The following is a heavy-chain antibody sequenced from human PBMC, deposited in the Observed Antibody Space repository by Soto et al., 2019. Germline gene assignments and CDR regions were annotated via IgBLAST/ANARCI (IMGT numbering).Heavy chain of an antibody. J-gene: IGHJ5*02. Sequence: QVHLQESGPGLVKPSQTLSLTCTVSGGSISTGGYYWNWVRQHPGKGLEWIGYFYYSGSPYYNPSLKSRVTISVNTSKNQFSLKLSSGTAADTAVYYCARSVLPGGQGTLVTVSS. CDR2: FYYSGSP. CDR1: GGSISTGGYY. V-gene: IGHV4-31*03. CDR3: ARSVLP.